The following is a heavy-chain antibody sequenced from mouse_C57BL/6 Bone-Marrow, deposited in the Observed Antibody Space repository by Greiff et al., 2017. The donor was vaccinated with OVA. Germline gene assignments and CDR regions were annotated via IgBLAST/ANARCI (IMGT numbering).Heavy chain of an antibody. CDR1: GYSFTDYN. V-gene: IGHV1-39*01. D-gene: IGHD1-1*01. CDR3: ARSHYYGSSINWYFDV. J-gene: IGHJ1*03. Sequence: EVQLQESGPELVKPGASVKISCKASGYSFTDYNMNWVKQSNGKSLEWIGVINPNYGTTSYNQKFKGKATLTVDQSSSTAYMQLNSLTSEDSAVYYCARSHYYGSSINWYFDVWGTGTTVTVSS. CDR2: INPNYGTT.